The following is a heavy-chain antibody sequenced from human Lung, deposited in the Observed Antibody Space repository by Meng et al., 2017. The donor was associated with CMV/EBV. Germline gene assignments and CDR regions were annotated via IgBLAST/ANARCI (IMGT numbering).Heavy chain of an antibody. D-gene: IGHD3-9*01. Sequence: SWAASGFTVSSNYLSWFRQAPGKGMEWVSVIYPGDFTYYADSVKGSFTISRDNSMNTLYLQMNSLRAEDTALYYCARSDPLTGAPSDYWGQGTLVTVSS. CDR3: ARSDPLTGAPSDY. CDR2: IYPGDFT. J-gene: IGHJ4*02. CDR1: GFTVSSNY. V-gene: IGHV3-66*01.